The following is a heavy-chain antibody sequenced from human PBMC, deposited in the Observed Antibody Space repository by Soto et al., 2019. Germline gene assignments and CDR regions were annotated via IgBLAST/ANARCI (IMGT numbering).Heavy chain of an antibody. Sequence: PSETLSLTCTVSGGSISSGGYYWSWIRQHPGKGLEWIGYIYYSGSTYYNPSLKSRVTISVDTSKNQFSLKLSSVTAADTAVYYCARLGVTMIVLDYWGQGTLVTVSS. V-gene: IGHV4-31*03. CDR2: IYYSGST. J-gene: IGHJ4*02. CDR3: ARLGVTMIVLDY. D-gene: IGHD3-22*01. CDR1: GGSISSGGYY.